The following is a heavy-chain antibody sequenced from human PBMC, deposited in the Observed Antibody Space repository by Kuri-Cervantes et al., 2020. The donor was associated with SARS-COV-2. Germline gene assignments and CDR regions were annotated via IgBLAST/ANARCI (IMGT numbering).Heavy chain of an antibody. V-gene: IGHV3-7*01. CDR3: ARLGYCNSSSCNRGDYYYYYMDV. CDR2: IRQDGSQK. D-gene: IGHD2-2*03. Sequence: GESLKISCAATGFTFSRYWMSWVRQAPGKGLEWVANIRQDGSQKLYVDSVKGRFTISRDNANNKMYLQMNSLRAEDTAVYYCARLGYCNSSSCNRGDYYYYYMDVWGNGSTVTVS. J-gene: IGHJ6*03. CDR1: GFTFSRYW.